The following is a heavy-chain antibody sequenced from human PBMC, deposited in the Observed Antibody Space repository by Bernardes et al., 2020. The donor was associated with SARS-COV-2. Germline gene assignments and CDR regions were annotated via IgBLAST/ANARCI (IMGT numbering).Heavy chain of an antibody. Sequence: SETLSLTCAVSGYPIGNYYWGWFRQSPGMGLEWIGSFHDGGSTYFNSALQSRVTLSEDRSKYQFSLNLKSVTPADTAVYYCAGGYNWDWGEWGQGTQVTVSS. V-gene: IGHV4-38-2*01. D-gene: IGHD7-27*01. CDR2: FHDGGST. J-gene: IGHJ4*02. CDR3: AGGYNWDWGE. CDR1: GYPIGNYY.